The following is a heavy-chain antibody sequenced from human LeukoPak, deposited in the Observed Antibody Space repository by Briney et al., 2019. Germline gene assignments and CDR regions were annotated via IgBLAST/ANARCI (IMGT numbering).Heavy chain of an antibody. CDR3: VKAKTRYDYVWGSYLDD. CDR2: IKPDGSEK. CDR1: GFTFNTYW. D-gene: IGHD3-16*02. V-gene: IGHV3-7*05. J-gene: IGHJ4*02. Sequence: GGSLRLSCAASGFTFNTYWMSWVRQAPGKGLEWVANIKPDGSEKYYVDSVKGRFTISRDNAKNSLYLQMNSLRAEDTAVYYCVKAKTRYDYVWGSYLDDWGQGTLVTVSS.